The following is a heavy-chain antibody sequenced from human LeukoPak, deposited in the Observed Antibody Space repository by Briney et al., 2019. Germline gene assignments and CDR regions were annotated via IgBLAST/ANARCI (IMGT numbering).Heavy chain of an antibody. D-gene: IGHD6-13*01. V-gene: IGHV3-33*01. J-gene: IGHJ5*02. Sequence: GGSLRLSCAASGFTFNHFGMHWVRQAPGKGLEWVAIIWYGGSNKYYGDSVKGRFTISRDNSKNTVYLQMNSLRAEDTAIYYCARGFATAAATFDPWGQGTLVTVSS. CDR2: IWYGGSNK. CDR3: ARGFATAAATFDP. CDR1: GFTFNHFG.